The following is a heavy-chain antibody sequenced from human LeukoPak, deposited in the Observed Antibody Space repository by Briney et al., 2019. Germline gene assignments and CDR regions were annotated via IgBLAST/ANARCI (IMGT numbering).Heavy chain of an antibody. CDR1: GFIFSSYA. CDR3: AKDKIVVVPAAMTDY. V-gene: IGHV3-23*01. Sequence: GGSLRLSCAASGFIFSSYAMSWVRQAPGKGLEWVSAISGSGGSTYYADSVKGRFTISRDNSKNTLYLQMNSLRAEDTAVYYCAKDKIVVVPAAMTDYWGQGTLVTVSS. CDR2: ISGSGGST. J-gene: IGHJ4*02. D-gene: IGHD2-2*01.